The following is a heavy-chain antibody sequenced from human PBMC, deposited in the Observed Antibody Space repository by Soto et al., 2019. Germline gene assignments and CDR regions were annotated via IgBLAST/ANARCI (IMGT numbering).Heavy chain of an antibody. CDR1: GGTFSSYA. CDR2: IIPIFGTA. J-gene: IGHJ3*02. Sequence: GASVKVSCKASGGTFSSYAISWVRQAPGQGLEWMGGIIPIFGTANYAQKFQGRVTITADESTSTAYMELSSLRSEDTAVYYCARDQTAVVHDAFDIWGQGTMVTVSS. CDR3: ARDQTAVVHDAFDI. V-gene: IGHV1-69*13. D-gene: IGHD5-18*01.